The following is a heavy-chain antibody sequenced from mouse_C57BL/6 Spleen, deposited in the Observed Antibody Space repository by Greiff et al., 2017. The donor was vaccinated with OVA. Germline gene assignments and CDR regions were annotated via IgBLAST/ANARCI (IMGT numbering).Heavy chain of an antibody. CDR2: INPYNGDT. D-gene: IGHD1-1*01. CDR3: ARTRRGSPLFAD. V-gene: IGHV1-20*01. CDR1: GYSFTGYF. J-gene: IGHJ3*01. Sequence: VHVKQSGPELVKPGDSVKISCKASGYSFTGYFMNWVMQSHGKSLEWIGRINPYNGDTFYNQKFKGKATLTVDKSSSTAHMELRSLTSEDSAVYYCARTRRGSPLFADWGQGTLVTVSA.